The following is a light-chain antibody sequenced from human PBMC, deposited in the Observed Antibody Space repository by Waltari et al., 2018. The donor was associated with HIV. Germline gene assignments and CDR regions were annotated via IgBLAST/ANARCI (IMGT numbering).Light chain of an antibody. Sequence: SSELTQDPAVSVALGQTVRITCQGVSLRSYYASWYQQKPGQAPVLVIYDKNNRPSGIPDRFAGSRSGKTASLIITGAHAEDEADDYGNSRDSSGNHLVFGGGTKLAV. J-gene: IGLJ2*01. CDR2: DKN. V-gene: IGLV3-19*01. CDR3: NSRDSSGNHLV. CDR1: SLRSYY.